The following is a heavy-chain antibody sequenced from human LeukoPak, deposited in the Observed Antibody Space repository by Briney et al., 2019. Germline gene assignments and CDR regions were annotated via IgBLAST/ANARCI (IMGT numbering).Heavy chain of an antibody. CDR2: ISSSRSDI. CDR3: ARVRRSSEYYDFWSGHMDV. D-gene: IGHD3-3*01. J-gene: IGHJ6*03. V-gene: IGHV3-21*01. Sequence: GGSLRLSCAASGFTFSSYSMSWFRQAPGKGLEWVSSISSSRSDIYYADSVKGRITISRDNAKNSLYLQMNSLRVEDTAVYYCARVRRSSEYYDFWSGHMDVWGKGTTVTVSS. CDR1: GFTFSSYS.